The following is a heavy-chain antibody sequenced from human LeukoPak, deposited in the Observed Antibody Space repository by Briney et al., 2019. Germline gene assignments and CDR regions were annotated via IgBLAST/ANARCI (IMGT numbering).Heavy chain of an antibody. J-gene: IGHJ4*02. D-gene: IGHD3-10*01. CDR2: MYYSGST. CDR3: ARPYGSGSYFDY. Sequence: PSETLSLTCTVSGGSISSTSYYWGWIRQPPGKGLEWIGSMYYSGSTYYNPSLKSRVTMSVDTSKNQFSLKLSSVTAADTAVYYCARPYGSGSYFDYWGQGTLVTVSS. CDR1: GGSISSTSYY. V-gene: IGHV4-39*01.